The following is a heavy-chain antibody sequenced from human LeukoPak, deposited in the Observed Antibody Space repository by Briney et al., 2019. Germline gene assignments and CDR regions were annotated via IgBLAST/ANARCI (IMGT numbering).Heavy chain of an antibody. D-gene: IGHD6-6*01. V-gene: IGHV4-30-4*01. J-gene: IGHJ4*02. CDR3: ARAPYSSSSARHIDY. CDR1: GGSFSAYY. Sequence: SETLSLTCGVSGGSFSAYYWNWIRQPPGKGLEWIGYIYYSGSTYYNPSLKSRITISVDTSKNQFSLKLSSVTAADTAVYYCARAPYSSSSARHIDYWGQGTLITVSS. CDR2: IYYSGST.